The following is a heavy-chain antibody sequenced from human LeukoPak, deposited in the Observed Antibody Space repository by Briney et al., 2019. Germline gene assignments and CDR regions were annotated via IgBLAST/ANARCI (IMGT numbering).Heavy chain of an antibody. CDR1: GGSISAYY. D-gene: IGHD3-10*01. Sequence: SETLSLTCTVSGGSISAYYWSWIRQPPGKGLEWIGYIYRSGSTNTNPSLKSRVTISVDASENQFSLKLSSVTAADTAVYYRARHSHYYGSGSFYRDYFDYWGQGTLVTVSS. CDR3: ARHSHYYGSGSFYRDYFDY. V-gene: IGHV4-59*08. J-gene: IGHJ4*02. CDR2: IYRSGST.